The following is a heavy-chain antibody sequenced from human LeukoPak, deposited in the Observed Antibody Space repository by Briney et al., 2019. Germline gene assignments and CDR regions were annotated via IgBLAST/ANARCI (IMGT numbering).Heavy chain of an antibody. CDR3: ARDSSWKNYYYYGMDV. J-gene: IGHJ6*02. CDR1: GYTFTSYG. CDR2: ISAYNGNT. Sequence: ASVKVSCKASGYTFTSYGISWVRQAPGQGLEWMGWISAYNGNTNYAQKLQGRVTMTTDTSTSTAYMELRSLRSDDTAVYYCARDSSWKNYYYYGMDVWGQGTTVSVSS. D-gene: IGHD2-2*01. V-gene: IGHV1-18*01.